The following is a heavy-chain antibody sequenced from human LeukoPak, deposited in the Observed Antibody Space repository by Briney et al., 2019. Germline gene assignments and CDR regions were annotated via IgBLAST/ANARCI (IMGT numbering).Heavy chain of an antibody. CDR2: IYHSGST. CDR1: GGSISSGGYS. J-gene: IGHJ5*02. D-gene: IGHD3-16*01. CDR3: ARLALRNYWFDP. V-gene: IGHV4-30-2*01. Sequence: SETLSLTCAVSGGSISSGGYSWSWIRQPPGKGLEWIGYIYHSGSTYYNPSLKSRVTISVDRSKNRFSLKLSSVTAADTAVYYCARLALRNYWFDPWGQGTLVTVSS.